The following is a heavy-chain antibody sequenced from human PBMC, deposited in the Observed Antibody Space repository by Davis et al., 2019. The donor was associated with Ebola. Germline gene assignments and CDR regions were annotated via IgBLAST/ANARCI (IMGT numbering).Heavy chain of an antibody. Sequence: SVKVSCKASGGTFSSYAISWVRQAPGQGLEWMGRIIPILGIANYAQKFQGRVTITADKSTSTAYMELSSLRSEDTAVYYCARAITMVRGHGMDVWGQGTTVTVSS. CDR3: ARAITMVRGHGMDV. V-gene: IGHV1-69*04. J-gene: IGHJ6*02. D-gene: IGHD3-10*01. CDR2: IIPILGIA. CDR1: GGTFSSYA.